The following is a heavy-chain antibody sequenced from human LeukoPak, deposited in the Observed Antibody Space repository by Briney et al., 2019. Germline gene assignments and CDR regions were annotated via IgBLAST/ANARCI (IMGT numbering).Heavy chain of an antibody. CDR3: ARGGGGRYSGYDWDYFDY. V-gene: IGHV3-11*04. CDR2: ITSGGSTS. Sequence: GGSLRLSCAASGFTFSDYYMSWIRQAPGKGLECVAYITSGGSTSYYADSVKGRFTVSRDNAKKSLYLQMNSLRAEDTAVYYCARGGGGRYSGYDWDYFDYWGQGILVTVSS. J-gene: IGHJ4*02. D-gene: IGHD5-12*01. CDR1: GFTFSDYY.